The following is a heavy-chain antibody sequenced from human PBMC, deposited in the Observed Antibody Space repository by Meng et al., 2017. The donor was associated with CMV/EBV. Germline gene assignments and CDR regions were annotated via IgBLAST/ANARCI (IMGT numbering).Heavy chain of an antibody. CDR3: ARDRRPSTSTLDI. J-gene: IGHJ2*01. CDR2: ISAYNSNT. V-gene: IGHV1-18*01. Sequence: HVQLVQSVAEGKNPGASVKVSCKASGYTFTSYGISWVRQAPGQGLEWMGWISAYNSNTNYAQKLQGRVTMTTDTSTSTAYMELMSLRSDDTAVYYCARDRRPSTSTLDIWGGGTLVTVSS. D-gene: IGHD2-2*01. CDR1: GYTFTSYG.